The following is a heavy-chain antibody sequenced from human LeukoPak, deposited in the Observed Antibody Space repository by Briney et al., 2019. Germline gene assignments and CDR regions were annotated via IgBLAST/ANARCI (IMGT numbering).Heavy chain of an antibody. V-gene: IGHV3-23*01. CDR1: GFTFDNYV. CDR2: LSSGSSST. Sequence: GGSLRLSCAASGFTFDNYVMTWVRQAPGKGLEWVSSLSSGSSSTYYADSVKGRFTISRDNSKNTLYLQMNSLRAEDTAVYYCAKDTIVVVPAASDAFDIWGQGTMVTVSS. CDR3: AKDTIVVVPAASDAFDI. J-gene: IGHJ3*02. D-gene: IGHD2-2*01.